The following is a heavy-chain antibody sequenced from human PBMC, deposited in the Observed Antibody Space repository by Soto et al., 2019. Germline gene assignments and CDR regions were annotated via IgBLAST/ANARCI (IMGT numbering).Heavy chain of an antibody. CDR1: GGSIQSNDHY. J-gene: IGHJ3*01. Sequence: QVQLQESGPGLVKPSQTLSLTCSVSGGSIQSNDHYWTWIRQPPGKALEWIGYIYFSGSTFYRPSLQSRVSXSXXXXXXXXXXXXXXXXXXXXXXXXXXXXXXXXXXXNFRPQIGACDLWGQGTGVTVSS. CDR3: XXXXXXXXXXNFRPQIGACDL. CDR2: IYFSGST. D-gene: IGHD3-3*01. V-gene: IGHV4-30-4*08.